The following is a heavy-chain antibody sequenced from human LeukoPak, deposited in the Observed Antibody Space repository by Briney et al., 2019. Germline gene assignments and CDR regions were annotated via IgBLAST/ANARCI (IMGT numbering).Heavy chain of an antibody. CDR1: GGTFTSYA. V-gene: IGHV1-69*13. CDR2: IIPIFGAA. J-gene: IGHJ5*02. Sequence: SVKVSCKASGGTFTSYAISWVRQAPGQGLEWMGGIIPIFGAANYAQKFQGRVTITADESTSTAYMELSSLRSEDTAVYYCARERGCSSTSCYNYNWFDPWGQGTLVTVSS. CDR3: ARERGCSSTSCYNYNWFDP. D-gene: IGHD2-2*02.